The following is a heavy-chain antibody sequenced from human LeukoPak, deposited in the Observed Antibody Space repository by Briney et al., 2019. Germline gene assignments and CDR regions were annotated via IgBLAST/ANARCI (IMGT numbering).Heavy chain of an antibody. CDR3: ARGFDGGNFSPIPIYYYSYGMDV. CDR2: IYYNGST. J-gene: IGHJ6*02. D-gene: IGHD4-23*01. V-gene: IGHV4-59*12. CDR1: GGSISSYY. Sequence: SETLSLTCTASGGSISSYYWSWVRQPPGKGLEWIGYIYYNGSTNYNASLKSRVTISVDRSKNQFSLKLSSVTAADTAVYYCARGFDGGNFSPIPIYYYSYGMDVWGQGTTVTVSS.